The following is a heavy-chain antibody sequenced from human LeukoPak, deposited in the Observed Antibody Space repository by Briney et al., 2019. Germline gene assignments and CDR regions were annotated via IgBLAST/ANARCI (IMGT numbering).Heavy chain of an antibody. Sequence: WASVKLSCKVSGYTLTEFSMHWVRQAPGKGLEWMGVFDPEDGEKIYAQKFQGRVTMTGDTSTNTAYMQLNSLRSEDKAVYYCEFRDNVVVRAAIDSQYYYMDVWGKGTTVTVSS. J-gene: IGHJ6*03. CDR1: GYTLTEFS. V-gene: IGHV1-24*01. CDR3: EFRDNVVVRAAIDSQYYYMDV. CDR2: FDPEDGEK. D-gene: IGHD2-2*01.